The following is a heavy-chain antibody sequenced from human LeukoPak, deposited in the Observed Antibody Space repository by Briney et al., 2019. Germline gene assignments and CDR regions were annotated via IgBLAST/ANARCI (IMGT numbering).Heavy chain of an antibody. V-gene: IGHV3-21*01. CDR3: ARDATGGSRSSVDY. CDR1: GFTFSSYS. J-gene: IGHJ4*02. D-gene: IGHD3-10*01. CDR2: IRSSSSFI. Sequence: SGGSLRLSCAASGFTFSSYSMNWVRQAPGEGVEWVSSIRSSSSFIYYADSVKGRFTISRDNAKNSLYLQMNSLRAEDTAVYYCARDATGGSRSSVDYWGQGTLVTVSS.